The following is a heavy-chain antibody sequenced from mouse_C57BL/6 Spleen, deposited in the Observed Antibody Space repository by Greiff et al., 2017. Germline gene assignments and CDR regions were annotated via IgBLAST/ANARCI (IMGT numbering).Heavy chain of an antibody. Sequence: VQLQQSGAELVRPGASVTLSCKASGYTFTDYEMHWVKQTPVHGLEWIGAIDPETGGTAYNQKFKGKDILTADKSSSTAYMELRSLTSEDSAVYYCTRGPYGSSSYYFDYWGQGTTLTVSS. J-gene: IGHJ2*01. CDR1: GYTFTDYE. CDR2: IDPETGGT. V-gene: IGHV1-15*01. CDR3: TRGPYGSSSYYFDY. D-gene: IGHD1-1*01.